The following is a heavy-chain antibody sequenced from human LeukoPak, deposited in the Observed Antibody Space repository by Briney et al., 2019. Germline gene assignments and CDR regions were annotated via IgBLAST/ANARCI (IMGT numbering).Heavy chain of an antibody. CDR3: ATGPDQTGYSSSLN. Sequence: ASVKVSCKASGGTFSSYAISWVRQAPGQGLEWMGGLIPIFGTPNYAQKFQGRVTITADESTSTAYMELNSLRSEDTAVYYCATGPDQTGYSSSLNWGQGTLVTVSS. CDR1: GGTFSSYA. D-gene: IGHD6-13*01. CDR2: LIPIFGTP. V-gene: IGHV1-69*01. J-gene: IGHJ4*02.